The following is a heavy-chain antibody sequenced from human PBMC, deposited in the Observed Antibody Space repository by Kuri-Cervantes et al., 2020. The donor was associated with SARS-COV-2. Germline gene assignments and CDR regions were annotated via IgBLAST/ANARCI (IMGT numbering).Heavy chain of an antibody. D-gene: IGHD6-19*01. V-gene: IGHV3-74*01. CDR1: GFTFSSYW. CDR2: INSDGSST. CDR3: AKGIAVATGYFDY. J-gene: IGHJ4*02. Sequence: GGSLRLSCAASGFTFSSYWMHWVRQAPGKGLVWVSRINSDGSSTSYADSVKGRFTISRDNSKNTLYLQMNSLRAEDTAVYYCAKGIAVATGYFDYWGQGTLVTDSS.